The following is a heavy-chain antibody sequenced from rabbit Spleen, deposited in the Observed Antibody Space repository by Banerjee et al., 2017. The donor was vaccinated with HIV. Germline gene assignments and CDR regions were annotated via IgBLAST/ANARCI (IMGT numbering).Heavy chain of an antibody. Sequence: QSLEESGGDLVKPGASLTLTCTASGFSFSSSYKCWVRQAPGKGLEWIACIAGTSSGFTYSATWAKGRFTCSKTSSTTVTLQMTSLTVADTATYFCARDTASSFSSYGMDLWGPGTLVTVS. CDR1: GFSFSSSYK. CDR2: IAGTSSGFT. J-gene: IGHJ6*01. D-gene: IGHD6-1*01. V-gene: IGHV1S40*01. CDR3: ARDTASSFSSYGMDL.